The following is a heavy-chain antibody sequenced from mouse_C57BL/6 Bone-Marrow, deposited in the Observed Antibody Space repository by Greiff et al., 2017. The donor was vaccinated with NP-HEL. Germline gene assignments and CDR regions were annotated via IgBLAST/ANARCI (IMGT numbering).Heavy chain of an antibody. Sequence: VQLVESGAELVKPGASVKLSCKASGYTFTEYTIHWVKQRSGQGLEWIGWFYPGSGSIKYNEKFKDKATLTADKSSSTVYMELSRLTSEDSAVYFCARPPYYGPWFAYWGQGTLVTVSA. V-gene: IGHV1-62-2*01. D-gene: IGHD1-1*01. CDR2: FYPGSGSI. CDR3: ARPPYYGPWFAY. J-gene: IGHJ3*01. CDR1: GYTFTEYT.